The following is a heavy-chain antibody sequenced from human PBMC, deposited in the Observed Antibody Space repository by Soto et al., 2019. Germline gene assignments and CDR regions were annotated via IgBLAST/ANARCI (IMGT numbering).Heavy chain of an antibody. CDR1: GFTFGDYY. V-gene: IGHV3-11*05. CDR2: IDSSTKYT. J-gene: IGHJ6*02. CDR3: AREYYYTMDV. Sequence: QVQLVESGGGLVRSGGSLRLSCEASGFTFGDYYMTWFRQAPGKGLEWLSYIDSSTKYTNYADSVKGRFTISRDNAKNSLYLQMNSLRADDTAVYYCAREYYYTMDVWGQGTMVTVSS.